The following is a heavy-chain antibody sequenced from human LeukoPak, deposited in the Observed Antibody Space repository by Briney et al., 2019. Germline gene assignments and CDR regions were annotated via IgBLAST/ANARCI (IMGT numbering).Heavy chain of an antibody. J-gene: IGHJ6*02. CDR2: ISDSGGNT. V-gene: IGHV3-64D*09. CDR3: VRGYSFGPYGMDV. Sequence: GGSLRLSCSASGFPFSSYAMHWVRQAPGKGLEYVSAISDSGGNTYHADSVKGRFTISRDNSKNTLYLQMSSLRAEDTAVYFCVRGYSFGPYGMDVWGQGTTVTVSS. CDR1: GFPFSSYA. D-gene: IGHD2-15*01.